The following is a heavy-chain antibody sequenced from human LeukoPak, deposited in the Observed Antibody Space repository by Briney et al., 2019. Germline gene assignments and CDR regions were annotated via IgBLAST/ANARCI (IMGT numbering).Heavy chain of an antibody. CDR3: ARHGRSLLAAAGYFDY. Sequence: SETLSLTCTVSGGSISSSSYYWGWIRQPPGKGLEWIGSIYYSGSTYYNPSLKSRVTISVDTSKNQFSLKLSSVTAADTAVYYCARHGRSLLAAAGYFDYWGQGTLVTVSS. CDR2: IYYSGST. D-gene: IGHD6-13*01. V-gene: IGHV4-39*01. CDR1: GGSISSSSYY. J-gene: IGHJ4*02.